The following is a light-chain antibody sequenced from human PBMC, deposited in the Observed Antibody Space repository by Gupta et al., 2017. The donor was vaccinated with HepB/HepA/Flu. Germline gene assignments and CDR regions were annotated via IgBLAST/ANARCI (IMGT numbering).Light chain of an antibody. V-gene: IGLV2-14*03. CDR2: DVS. CDR1: SSDVGGYNF. J-gene: IGLJ2*01. Sequence: QSALTQPASVSGSPGQSITISCTGTSSDVGGYNFVSWYQQHPGKAPRLMIYDVSNRLSGVSNRFSGSKSGNTASLTISGLQSEDEADYYCSSYTSRNTLAVLFGGGTKLTVL. CDR3: SSYTSRNTLAVL.